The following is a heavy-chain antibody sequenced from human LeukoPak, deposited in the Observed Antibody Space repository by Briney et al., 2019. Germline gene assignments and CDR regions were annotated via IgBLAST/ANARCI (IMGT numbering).Heavy chain of an antibody. J-gene: IGHJ3*02. CDR1: GFTFSSYA. CDR2: ISGSGGST. CDR3: AKGFRISLGIAVAAEDAFDI. Sequence: GGSLRLSCAASGFTFSSYAMSWVRQAPGKGLEWVSAISGSGGSTYYADSVKGRFTISRDNSKNTLYLQMNSLRAEDTAVYYCAKGFRISLGIAVAAEDAFDIWGQGTMVTVSS. D-gene: IGHD6-19*01. V-gene: IGHV3-23*01.